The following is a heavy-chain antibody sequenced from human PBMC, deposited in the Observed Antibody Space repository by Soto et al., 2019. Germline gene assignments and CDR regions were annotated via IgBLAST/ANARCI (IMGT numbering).Heavy chain of an antibody. V-gene: IGHV3-11*01. J-gene: IGHJ4*02. Sequence: NPGGSLRLSCAASGFTFSDYYMSWIRQAPGKGLEWVSYISSSGSTIYYADSVKGRFTISRDNAKNSLYLQMNSLRAEDTAVYYCARPDYYDSSGYLDTRAFFDYWGQGTLVTVSS. CDR3: ARPDYYDSSGYLDTRAFFDY. CDR1: GFTFSDYY. D-gene: IGHD3-22*01. CDR2: ISSSGSTI.